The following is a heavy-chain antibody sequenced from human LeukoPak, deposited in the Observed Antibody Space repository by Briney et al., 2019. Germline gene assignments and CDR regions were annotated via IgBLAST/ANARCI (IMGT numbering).Heavy chain of an antibody. CDR3: AELGITMIGGV. J-gene: IGHJ6*04. CDR2: LLSYDGSHK. Sequence: GRSLRLSCAASGFNFSNYTMHWVRQAPGKGLEWVAILLSYDGSHKYYTDSVKGRFTISRDNSKNTLFLQMNSLRGEDTAVYYCAELGITMIGGVWGKGTTVTISS. D-gene: IGHD3-10*02. V-gene: IGHV3-30*04. CDR1: GFNFSNYT.